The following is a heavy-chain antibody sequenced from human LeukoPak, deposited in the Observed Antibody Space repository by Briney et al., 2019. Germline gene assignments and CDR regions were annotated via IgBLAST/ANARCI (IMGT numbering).Heavy chain of an antibody. J-gene: IGHJ6*04. CDR2: ISSSGSTI. CDR1: GFTFSSYS. CDR3: AELGITMIGGV. V-gene: IGHV3-48*04. Sequence: GGSLRLSCAASGFTFSSYSMNWVRQAPGKGLEWVSYISSSGSTIYYADSLKGRFTISRDNAKNSLYLQMNSLRAEDTAVYYCAELGITMIGGVWGKGTTVTISS. D-gene: IGHD3-10*02.